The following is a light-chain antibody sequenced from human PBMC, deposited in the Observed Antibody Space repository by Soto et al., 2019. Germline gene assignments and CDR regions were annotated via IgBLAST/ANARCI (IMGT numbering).Light chain of an antibody. V-gene: IGLV2-14*01. J-gene: IGLJ1*01. Sequence: QSALTQPASVSGSPGQSITISCTGTSSDIGAYNYVSWYQHHPGKAPKFMIYEVSNRPSGVSNRFSGSKSGNTASLTISVLQAEDEADYYCSSYTSSSTLLYVFGTGTKVTVL. CDR2: EVS. CDR1: SSDIGAYNY. CDR3: SSYTSSSTLLYV.